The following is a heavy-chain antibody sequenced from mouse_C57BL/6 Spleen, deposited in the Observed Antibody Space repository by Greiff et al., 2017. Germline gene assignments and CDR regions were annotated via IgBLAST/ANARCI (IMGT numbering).Heavy chain of an antibody. Sequence: EVQLVESGGGLVKPGGSLKLSCAASGFTFSDYGMHWVRQAPEKGLEWVAYISSGSSTIYYADTVKGRFTISRDNAKNTLFLQITSLRSEYTAMYYCARAAPYAMDYWGQGTSVTVSS. J-gene: IGHJ4*01. CDR1: GFTFSDYG. D-gene: IGHD3-1*01. V-gene: IGHV5-17*01. CDR3: ARAAPYAMDY. CDR2: ISSGSSTI.